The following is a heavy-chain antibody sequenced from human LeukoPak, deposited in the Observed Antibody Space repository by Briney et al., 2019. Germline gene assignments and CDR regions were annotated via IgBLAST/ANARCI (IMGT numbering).Heavy chain of an antibody. CDR2: ISSNGGST. CDR3: AKALTRIAADY. CDR1: GFTFSSYA. D-gene: IGHD6-13*01. Sequence: GGSLRLSCSASGFTFSSYAMHWVRQAPGKGLEYVSVISSNGGSTYYADSAKGRFTISRDNSKNTLYLQMSSLRVEDTAVYYCAKALTRIAADYWGQGDLVTVSS. V-gene: IGHV3-64D*06. J-gene: IGHJ4*02.